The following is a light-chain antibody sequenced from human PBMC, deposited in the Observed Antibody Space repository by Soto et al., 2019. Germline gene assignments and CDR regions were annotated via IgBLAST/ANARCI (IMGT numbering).Light chain of an antibody. CDR2: EGT. Sequence: QSALTQPASVSGSPGQSITISCTGTSSDVGNYNLVSWYQHHPGKAPKLMIYEGTKRPSGVSDRFSGSKSGNTASLTISGLQAEDEADYYCCSYAGSRTYVFGTVTKVTVL. CDR3: CSYAGSRTYV. CDR1: SSDVGNYNL. V-gene: IGLV2-23*01. J-gene: IGLJ1*01.